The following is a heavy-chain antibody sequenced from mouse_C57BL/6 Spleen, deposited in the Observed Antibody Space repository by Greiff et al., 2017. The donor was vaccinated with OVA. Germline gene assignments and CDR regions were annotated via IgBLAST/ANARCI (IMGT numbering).Heavy chain of an antibody. J-gene: IGHJ3*01. Sequence: VQLQQSGAELVRPGASVKLSCTASGFNIKDYYMHWVKQRPEQGLEWIGRIDPEGGDTEYAAKFQGKATMTADTSSNTAYLHLSSLTSEDTAVYYWTDYGSSWFAYWGQGTLVTVSA. CDR2: IDPEGGDT. V-gene: IGHV14-1*01. D-gene: IGHD1-1*01. CDR3: TDYGSSWFAY. CDR1: GFNIKDYY.